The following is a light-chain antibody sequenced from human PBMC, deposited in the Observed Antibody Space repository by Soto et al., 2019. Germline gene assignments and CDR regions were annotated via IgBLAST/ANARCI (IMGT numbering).Light chain of an antibody. CDR2: IDN. J-gene: IGLJ1*01. CDR3: AAWDSSLTGYV. Sequence: QSVLTQPPSASGTPGQRVTISCSGGSSYIGSNTVNWYQQLPGTAPKVLIFIDNERPSGVPDRLSGSKSGTSASLAINGLQSGDEADYYCAAWDSSLTGYVFGTGTKLTVL. CDR1: SSYIGSNT. V-gene: IGLV1-44*01.